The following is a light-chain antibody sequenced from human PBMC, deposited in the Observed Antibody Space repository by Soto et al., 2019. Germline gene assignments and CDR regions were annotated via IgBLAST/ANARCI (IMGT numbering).Light chain of an antibody. V-gene: IGKV1-9*01. CDR1: KGISPY. CDR3: QQLNRYPIFT. J-gene: IGKJ3*01. CDR2: AAS. Sequence: DIQLTKSPSSLSASLEEGFTITCRASKGISPYLAWYQQKPGKAPKLLIYAASTLQSGVPSRFSGSGSGTEFTLTISSLQPEDFATYYCQQLNRYPIFTFGPGTKVDIK.